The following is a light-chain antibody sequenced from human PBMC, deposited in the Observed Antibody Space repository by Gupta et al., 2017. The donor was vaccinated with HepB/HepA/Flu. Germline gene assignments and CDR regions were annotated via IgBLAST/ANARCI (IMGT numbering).Light chain of an antibody. CDR2: YDS. Sequence: SYVLSQPTSVTVAPGKTARITCGGNNIGSKSVNWYQQNPGQAPVLVIYYDSDRPSGIPERFSGSNSGTTATLTISRVEAGDEADYYCQAWDSSSDHLVFGGGTKLTVL. CDR3: QAWDSSSDHLV. J-gene: IGLJ2*01. V-gene: IGLV3-21*04. CDR1: NIGSKS.